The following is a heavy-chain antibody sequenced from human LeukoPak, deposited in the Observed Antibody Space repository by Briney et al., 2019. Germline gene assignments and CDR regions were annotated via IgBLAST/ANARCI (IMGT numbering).Heavy chain of an antibody. CDR3: ARALWSGPVYYGMDV. CDR2: ICPDGTVT. CDR1: GFTFSNHC. V-gene: IGHV3-74*01. J-gene: IGHJ6*02. Sequence: GGSLRLSCAASGFTFSNHCMHWVRQIPGKGLVWVSRICPDGTVTNYADSVKGRFTISRDNAKNMVFLQMNSLRADDTAVYYCARALWSGPVYYGMDVWGQGTTVTVSS. D-gene: IGHD3-10*01.